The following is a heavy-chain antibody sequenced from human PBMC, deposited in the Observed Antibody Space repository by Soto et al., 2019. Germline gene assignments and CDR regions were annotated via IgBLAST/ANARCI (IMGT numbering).Heavy chain of an antibody. CDR1: GFTFSSYG. Sequence: GGSLRLSCAASGFTFSSYGMHWVRQAPGKGLEWVAVIWYDGRNKYYADSVKGRFTISRDNSKNTLYLQMNSLRAEDTAVYYCARDLGGYSGYDYFDYWGQGTLVTVSS. CDR3: ARDLGGYSGYDYFDY. D-gene: IGHD5-12*01. CDR2: IWYDGRNK. J-gene: IGHJ4*02. V-gene: IGHV3-33*01.